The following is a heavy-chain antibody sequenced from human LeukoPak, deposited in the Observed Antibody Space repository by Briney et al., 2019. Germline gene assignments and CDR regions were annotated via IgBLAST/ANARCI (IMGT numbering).Heavy chain of an antibody. Sequence: PGGSLRLSCAASGFTFSTYGMSWVRQAPGKGLEWVSYISSSGSTIYYADSVKGRFTISRDNAKNSLYLQMNSLRAEDTAVYYCARAKKSLSLNYYYYYYMDVWGKGTTVTVSS. D-gene: IGHD2/OR15-2a*01. CDR2: ISSSGSTI. V-gene: IGHV3-48*04. CDR1: GFTFSTYG. J-gene: IGHJ6*03. CDR3: ARAKKSLSLNYYYYYYMDV.